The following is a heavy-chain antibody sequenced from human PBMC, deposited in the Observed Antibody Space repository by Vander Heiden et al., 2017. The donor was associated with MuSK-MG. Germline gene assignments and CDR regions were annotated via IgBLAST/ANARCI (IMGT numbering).Heavy chain of an antibody. V-gene: IGHV3-30*18. D-gene: IGHD3-16*01. J-gene: IGHJ4*02. CDR3: AKAAGLKTKIFTRGIDY. Sequence: QVQLVESGGGVVQPGRSLRLSCAASGFTFSSYGMHWVRQAPGKGLEWVAVISYDGSNKYYADSVKGRFTISRDNSKNTLYLQMNSLRAEDTAVYYCAKAAGLKTKIFTRGIDYWGQGTLVTVSS. CDR1: GFTFSSYG. CDR2: ISYDGSNK.